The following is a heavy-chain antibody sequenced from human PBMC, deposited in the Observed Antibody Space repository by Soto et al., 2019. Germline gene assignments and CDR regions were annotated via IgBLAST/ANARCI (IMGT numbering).Heavy chain of an antibody. CDR3: ASTYYYDSSGSGGVIDY. D-gene: IGHD3-22*01. CDR1: GGSISSVDYY. J-gene: IGHJ4*02. Sequence: QVQLQESGPGLVKPSQTLSLTCTVSGGSISSVDYYWSWIRQPPGKGLEWIGYIYYSGSTYYNPSLMSRVTISVDTSKNQFSLKLSSVTAADTAVYYCASTYYYDSSGSGGVIDYWGQGTLVTVSS. CDR2: IYYSGST. V-gene: IGHV4-30-4*01.